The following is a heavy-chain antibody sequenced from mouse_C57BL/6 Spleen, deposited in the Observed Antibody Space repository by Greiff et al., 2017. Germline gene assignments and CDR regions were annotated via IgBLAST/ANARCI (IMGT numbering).Heavy chain of an antibody. CDR1: GFTFSDYG. Sequence: EVKLEESGGGLVKPGGSLKLSCAASGFTFSDYGMHWVRQAPEKGLEWVAYISSGSSTIYYADTVKGRFTISRDNAKNTLFLQMPSLRSEDTAMYYCATANWDGFAYWGQGTLVTVSA. CDR3: ATANWDGFAY. CDR2: ISSGSSTI. J-gene: IGHJ3*01. D-gene: IGHD4-1*01. V-gene: IGHV5-17*01.